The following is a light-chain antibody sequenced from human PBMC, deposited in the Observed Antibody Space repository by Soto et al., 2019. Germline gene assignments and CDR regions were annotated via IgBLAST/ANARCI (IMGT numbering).Light chain of an antibody. CDR1: QSIMRF. CDR3: QQTYRTPHT. CDR2: AAS. J-gene: IGKJ1*01. V-gene: IGKV1-39*01. Sequence: DIQMTQSPSSLSAAVGDRVTITCRASQSIMRFLNWYQHKPGKAPKLLMYAASSLQSGFPSRFSGSGSETDFTLIISSFQPEDFGTYYCQQTYRTPHTFGQGTKVEIK.